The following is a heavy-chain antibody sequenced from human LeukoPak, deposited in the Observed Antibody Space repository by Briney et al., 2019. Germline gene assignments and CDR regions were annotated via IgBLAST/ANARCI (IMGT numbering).Heavy chain of an antibody. CDR2: MNSDGSAT. CDR3: AKGPNYFDS. Sequence: PGGSLRLSCAASGFTFSSYEMIWVRQAPGKGLVWVTRMNSDGSATYYADSVQGRFTISRDNAKNTLYLQMNSLRAEDTAMYFCAKGPNYFDSWGQGTLVTVSS. V-gene: IGHV3-74*01. J-gene: IGHJ4*02. CDR1: GFTFSSYE.